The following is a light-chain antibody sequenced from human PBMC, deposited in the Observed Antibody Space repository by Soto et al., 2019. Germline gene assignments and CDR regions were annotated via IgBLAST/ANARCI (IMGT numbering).Light chain of an antibody. CDR2: EAT. J-gene: IGLJ3*02. V-gene: IGLV2-23*01. CDR3: CAYAGSGTVV. CDR1: SSDVGSYNL. Sequence: QSALTQPASVSGSPEQSITISCTGTSSDVGSYNLVSWYQQHPGKAPKVMIYEATKRPSGVSNRFSGSKSGNTASLTFSGLQAEDEADYYCCAYAGSGTVVFGGGTKLTVL.